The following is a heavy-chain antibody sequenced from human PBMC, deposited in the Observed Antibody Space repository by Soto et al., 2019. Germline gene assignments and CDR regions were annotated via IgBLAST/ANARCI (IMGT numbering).Heavy chain of an antibody. J-gene: IGHJ4*02. CDR2: INAGNGNT. CDR1: GYTFTSYA. Sequence: ASVKVSCKASGYTFTSYAMHWVRQAPGQRLQWMGWINAGNGNTKYSQQFQGRVTITRDTSASTAYMVLRTLRSEDTAVYYCSRGKSSTATPCALDSWGQGTLVTVCS. V-gene: IGHV1-3*01. D-gene: IGHD1-1*01. CDR3: SRGKSSTATPCALDS.